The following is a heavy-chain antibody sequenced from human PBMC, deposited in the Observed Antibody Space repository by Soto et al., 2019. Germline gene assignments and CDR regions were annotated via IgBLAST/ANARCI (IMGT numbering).Heavy chain of an antibody. CDR2: ISSNGDST. D-gene: IGHD4-17*01. Sequence: PGGSLKLSSAASGVSVRMFSMHWVRQAPGKGLEYVSGISSNGDSTYYADSVKGRFTISRDNSKNTLYLQMSSLRAVDTAVYYCVHPRSTVQVPPTWGQGTLVTVSS. V-gene: IGHV3-64D*06. CDR3: VHPRSTVQVPPT. J-gene: IGHJ5*02. CDR1: GVSVRMFS.